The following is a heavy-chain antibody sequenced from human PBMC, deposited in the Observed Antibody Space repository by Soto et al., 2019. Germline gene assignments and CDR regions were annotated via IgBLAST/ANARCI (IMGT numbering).Heavy chain of an antibody. CDR3: AGYSSSSVAYYYYGMDV. V-gene: IGHV3-23*01. CDR1: GFTFSSYA. J-gene: IGHJ6*02. D-gene: IGHD6-6*01. CDR2: ISGSGGNT. Sequence: EVQLLESGGGLVQPGGSLRLSCAASGFTFSSYALSWVRQAPGKGLEWVSAISGSGGNTYYADSVKGRFTISRDNSKNTVYLLVNSLRAEDTAVYYCAGYSSSSVAYYYYGMDVWGQGTTVTVSS.